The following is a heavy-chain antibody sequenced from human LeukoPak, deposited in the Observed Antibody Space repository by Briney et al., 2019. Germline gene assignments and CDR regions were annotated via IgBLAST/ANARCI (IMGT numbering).Heavy chain of an antibody. J-gene: IGHJ4*02. CDR1: GYTFTGYY. CDR3: ARVFGRQLSDY. CDR2: INPNSGDT. D-gene: IGHD1-26*01. V-gene: IGHV1-2*02. Sequence: ASVKVSCKASGYTFTGYYMHWVRQAPGQGLEWMGWINPNSGDTNYAQKFQGRVSMTRDTSISTAYMELSRLRSDDTAVYYCARVFGRQLSDYWGQGTLVTVSS.